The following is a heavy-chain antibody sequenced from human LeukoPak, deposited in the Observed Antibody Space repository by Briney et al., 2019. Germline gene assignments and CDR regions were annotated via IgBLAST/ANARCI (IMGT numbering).Heavy chain of an antibody. CDR3: ARSIVAVEGY. Sequence: ASVKVSCKASGYTFTGFYMHWVRQAPGQGLEWMGWINPHNGDTNYVQKFQGRVTMTRDTSINTVYMELMRLRPDDTAVYYCARSIVAVEGYWGQGTLVTVSS. CDR1: GYTFTGFY. CDR2: INPHNGDT. J-gene: IGHJ4*02. V-gene: IGHV1-2*02. D-gene: IGHD2-15*01.